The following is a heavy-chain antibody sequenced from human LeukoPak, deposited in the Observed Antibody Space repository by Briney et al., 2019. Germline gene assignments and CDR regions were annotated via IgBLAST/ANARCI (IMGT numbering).Heavy chain of an antibody. CDR2: ISYDGSNK. CDR3: AKDLGDIVVVVAENDYYYGMDV. Sequence: GGSLRLSCAASGFTLSSYGMHWVRQAPGKGLEWVAVISYDGSNKYYADSVKGRFTISRDNSKNTLYLQMNSLRAEDTAVYYCAKDLGDIVVVVAENDYYYGMDVWGQGTTVTVSS. J-gene: IGHJ6*02. V-gene: IGHV3-30*18. CDR1: GFTLSSYG. D-gene: IGHD2-15*01.